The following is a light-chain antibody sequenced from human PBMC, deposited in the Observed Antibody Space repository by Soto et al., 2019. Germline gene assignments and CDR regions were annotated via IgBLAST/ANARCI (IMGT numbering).Light chain of an antibody. CDR3: RQSFKPPFN. CDR1: QSISSY. V-gene: IGKV1-39*01. CDR2: AAY. Sequence: DIQMTQSPSSLSASVGDRVNITCRASQSISSYLNRYQQKPGKAPKLLVYAAYRLQSGVPSRFSGTGFGKDFELTNSRLQPEDFATYYLRQSFKPPFNFDPGNKLHIK. J-gene: IGKJ3*01.